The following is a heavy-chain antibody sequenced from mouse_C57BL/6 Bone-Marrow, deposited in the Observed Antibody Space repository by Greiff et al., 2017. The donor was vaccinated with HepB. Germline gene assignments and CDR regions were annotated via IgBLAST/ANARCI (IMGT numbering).Heavy chain of an antibody. CDR1: GYTFTDYN. CDR2: INPNNGGT. J-gene: IGHJ3*01. V-gene: IGHV1-18*01. CDR3: ARTYYYGSSPFAY. D-gene: IGHD1-1*01. Sequence: VQLQQSGPELVKPGASVKIPCKASGYTFTDYNMDWVKQSHGKSLEWIGDINPNNGGTIYNQKFKGKAPLTVDKSSSTAYMELRSLTSEDTAVYYCARTYYYGSSPFAYWGQGTLVTVSA.